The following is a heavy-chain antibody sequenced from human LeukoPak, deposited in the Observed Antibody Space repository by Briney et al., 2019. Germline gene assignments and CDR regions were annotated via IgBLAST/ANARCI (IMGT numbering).Heavy chain of an antibody. CDR2: ISWNSGSI. CDR1: GFTFDDYA. Sequence: SLRLSCAASGFTFDDYAMHWVRQAPGKGLEWVSGISWNSGSIGYADSVKGRFTISRDNAKNSLYLQMNSLRAEDTALYYCAKDGRSRPYGMDVWGQGTTVTVSS. CDR3: AKDGRSRPYGMDV. J-gene: IGHJ6*02. V-gene: IGHV3-9*01. D-gene: IGHD2-15*01.